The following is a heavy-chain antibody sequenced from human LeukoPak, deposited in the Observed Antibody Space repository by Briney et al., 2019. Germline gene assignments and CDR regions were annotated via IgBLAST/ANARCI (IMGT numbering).Heavy chain of an antibody. CDR3: ARNLKAEDIVVVPAAIRISGGHYYYGMDV. V-gene: IGHV4-34*01. CDR1: GGPFSGYY. D-gene: IGHD2-2*02. Sequence: PSETLSLTCAVYGGPFSGYYWSWIRQPPGKGLEWIGEINHSGSTNYNPSLKSRVTISVDTSKNQFSLKLSSVTAADTAVYYCARNLKAEDIVVVPAAIRISGGHYYYGMDVWGQGTTVTVSS. J-gene: IGHJ6*02. CDR2: INHSGST.